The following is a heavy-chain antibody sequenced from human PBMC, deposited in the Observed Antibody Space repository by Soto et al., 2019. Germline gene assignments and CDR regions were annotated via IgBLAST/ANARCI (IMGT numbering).Heavy chain of an antibody. Sequence: GRSLRLSCAASGFTFSSYAMSWVRQAPGKGLEWVSAISGSGGSTYYADSVKGRFTISRDNSKNTLYLQMNSLRAEDTAVYYCAKVPNFWSGYYYFDYWGQGTLVTVSS. CDR2: ISGSGGST. V-gene: IGHV3-23*01. J-gene: IGHJ4*02. D-gene: IGHD3-3*01. CDR3: AKVPNFWSGYYYFDY. CDR1: GFTFSSYA.